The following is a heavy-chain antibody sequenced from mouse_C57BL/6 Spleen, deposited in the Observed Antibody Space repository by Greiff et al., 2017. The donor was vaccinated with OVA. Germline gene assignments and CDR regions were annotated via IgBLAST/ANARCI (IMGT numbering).Heavy chain of an antibody. D-gene: IGHD3-1*01. Sequence: EVQVVESGGGLVKPGGSLKLSCAASGFTFSDYGMHWVRQAPEKGLEWVAYISSGSSTIYYADTVKGRFTISRDNAKNTLFLQMTSLRSEYTAMYYCARGGANSPFAYWGQGTLVTVSA. J-gene: IGHJ3*01. CDR1: GFTFSDYG. CDR2: ISSGSSTI. V-gene: IGHV5-17*01. CDR3: ARGGANSPFAY.